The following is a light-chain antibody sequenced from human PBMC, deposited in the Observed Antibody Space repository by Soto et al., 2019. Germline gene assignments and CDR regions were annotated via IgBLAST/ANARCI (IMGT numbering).Light chain of an antibody. Sequence: SYELTQPPSVSVSPGQTASITCAGDKLGGRFVCWYQQKPGKSPVLVMYEDTKRPSGIPERFSGSNSGNTAILTISGTLAMDEADYYCQAWDSSTAVFGTGTKLTVL. J-gene: IGLJ1*01. V-gene: IGLV3-1*01. CDR2: EDT. CDR1: KLGGRF. CDR3: QAWDSSTAV.